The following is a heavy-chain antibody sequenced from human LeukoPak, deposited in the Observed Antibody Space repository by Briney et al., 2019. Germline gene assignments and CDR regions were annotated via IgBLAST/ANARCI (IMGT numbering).Heavy chain of an antibody. V-gene: IGHV1-8*01. D-gene: IGHD1-1*01. J-gene: IGHJ4*02. CDR2: MNPNSGNT. CDR3: ARGGDWNPPTFDY. Sequence: GASVKVSCKASGYTFTSYDINWVRQATGQGLEWMGWMNPNSGNTGYAQKFQGRVTMTRDTSISTAYMELSRLRSDDTAVYYCARGGDWNPPTFDYWGQGTLVTVSS. CDR1: GYTFTSYD.